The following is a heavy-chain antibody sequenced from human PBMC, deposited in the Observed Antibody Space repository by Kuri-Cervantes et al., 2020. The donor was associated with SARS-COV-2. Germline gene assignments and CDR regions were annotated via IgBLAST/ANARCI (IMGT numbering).Heavy chain of an antibody. V-gene: IGHV4-34*01. CDR2: INHSGST. J-gene: IGHJ6*03. CDR1: GGSFSGYY. CDR3: ARVLEGIVAAGSHYYYYMDV. D-gene: IGHD6-13*01. Sequence: ESLKISCAVYGGSFSGYYWSWIRQPPGKGLEWIGEINHSGSTNYNPSLKSRVTISVDTSKNQFSLKLSSVTAADTAVYYCARVLEGIVAAGSHYYYYMDVWGKGTTVTVSS.